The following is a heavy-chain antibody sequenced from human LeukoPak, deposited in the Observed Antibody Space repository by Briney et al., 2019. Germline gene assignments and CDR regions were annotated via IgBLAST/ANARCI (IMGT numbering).Heavy chain of an antibody. V-gene: IGHV1-2*02. J-gene: IGHJ5*02. Sequence: GASVKVSCKASGYTFTCYYMHWVRQAPGQGLEWMGWINPNSGGTIYAQKFQGRVTMTRDTSISTVYMELSRLRSDDTAVYYCARAPPITRGPFDPWGQGTLVTVSS. CDR2: INPNSGGT. D-gene: IGHD3-10*01. CDR3: ARAPPITRGPFDP. CDR1: GYTFTCYY.